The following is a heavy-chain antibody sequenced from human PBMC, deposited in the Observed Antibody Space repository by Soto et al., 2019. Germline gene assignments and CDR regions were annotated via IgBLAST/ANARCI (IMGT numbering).Heavy chain of an antibody. CDR2: ISYDGSDR. D-gene: IGHD1-1*01. CDR1: GFTFRSHG. V-gene: IGHV3-30*18. J-gene: IGHJ4*02. CDR3: AKDFGINWYYFDC. Sequence: GSLRLSCAASGFTFRSHGMHWIRQAPGKGLEWVSLISYDGSDRSYADSVKGRFTISRDNSKNMLYLQMNSLGAEDTAVYYCAKDFGINWYYFDCWGQGTLVTVSS.